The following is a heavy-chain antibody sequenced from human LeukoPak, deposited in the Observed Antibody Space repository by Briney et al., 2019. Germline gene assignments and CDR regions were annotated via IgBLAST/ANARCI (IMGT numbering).Heavy chain of an antibody. CDR1: GGSISGYY. CDR3: ARASPTTNKGAYGWFDP. D-gene: IGHD1-14*01. Sequence: PSETLSLTCTVSGGSISGYYWSWIRQPAGKGLEWIGRIYTSGSTNYNPSLKSRVTMSVDTSKNQFSLKLSSVTAADTAVYYCARASPTTNKGAYGWFDPWGQGTLDTVSS. CDR2: IYTSGST. J-gene: IGHJ5*02. V-gene: IGHV4-4*07.